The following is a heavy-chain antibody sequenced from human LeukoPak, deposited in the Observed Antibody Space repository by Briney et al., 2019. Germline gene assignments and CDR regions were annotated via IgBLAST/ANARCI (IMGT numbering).Heavy chain of an antibody. Sequence: SETLSLTCTVSGGSVSSGSYYWSWIRQPPGKGLEWIGYIYYSGSTNYNPSLKSRVTISVDTSKNQFSLKLSSVTAAGTAVYYCARDNYGDYYYYGMDVWGKGTTVTVSS. V-gene: IGHV4-61*01. J-gene: IGHJ6*04. CDR3: ARDNYGDYYYYGMDV. CDR2: IYYSGST. CDR1: GGSVSSGSYY. D-gene: IGHD4-17*01.